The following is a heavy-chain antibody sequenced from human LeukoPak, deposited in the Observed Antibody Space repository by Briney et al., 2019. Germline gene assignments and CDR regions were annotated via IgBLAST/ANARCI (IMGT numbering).Heavy chain of an antibody. CDR1: GFTFSNYA. D-gene: IGHD5/OR15-5a*01. CDR3: ANELRVYDESQDAFDI. Sequence: QPGRSLRLSCAASGFTFSNYAIHWVRQAPGKGLEWVAVISYDGSNKYYADSVKGRFTISRDNSKNALYLQMNSLRVEDTAVYYCANELRVYDESQDAFDIWGQGTMVTVSS. J-gene: IGHJ3*02. CDR2: ISYDGSNK. V-gene: IGHV3-30-3*02.